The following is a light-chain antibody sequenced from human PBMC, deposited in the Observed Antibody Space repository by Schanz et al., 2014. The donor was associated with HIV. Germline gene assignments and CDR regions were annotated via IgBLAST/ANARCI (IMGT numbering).Light chain of an antibody. J-gene: IGKJ1*01. CDR1: QSVSGF. CDR2: GAS. V-gene: IGKV3-20*01. Sequence: EIVLTQSPGTLSLSPGERATLSCRASQSVSGFLAWYQQKPGQAPRLLIYGASSRATGIPDRFSGSGSGTVFTLTISRLEPEDFAVFYCQQYGSSPTFGQGTKVELK. CDR3: QQYGSSPT.